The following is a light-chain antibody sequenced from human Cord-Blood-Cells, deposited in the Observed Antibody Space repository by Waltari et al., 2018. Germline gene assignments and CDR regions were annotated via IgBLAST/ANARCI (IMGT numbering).Light chain of an antibody. Sequence: EIVMTQSPAPLSVSPGERATLSCRASQSVSSNLAWYQQKPGQAPRLLIYGESTRATGIPARFSGSGSGTEFTLTISSLQSEDFAVYYCQQYNNWPYTFGQGTKLEIK. CDR3: QQYNNWPYT. J-gene: IGKJ2*01. CDR2: GES. CDR1: QSVSSN. V-gene: IGKV3-15*01.